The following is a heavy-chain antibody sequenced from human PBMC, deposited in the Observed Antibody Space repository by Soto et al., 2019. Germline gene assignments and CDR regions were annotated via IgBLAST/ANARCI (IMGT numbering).Heavy chain of an antibody. CDR3: ARDAITAAGKDY. CDR2: IYHSGST. CDR1: GGSISSSTW. Sequence: QVQLQESGPGLVKPSGTLSLTCAVSGGSISSSTWWSWVRQPPGKGLEWIGEIYHSGSTHYNPSLKSRVTISLDKSKNQFSLKLSSVTAADTAVYYCARDAITAAGKDYWGQGTLVTVSS. D-gene: IGHD6-13*01. J-gene: IGHJ4*02. V-gene: IGHV4-4*02.